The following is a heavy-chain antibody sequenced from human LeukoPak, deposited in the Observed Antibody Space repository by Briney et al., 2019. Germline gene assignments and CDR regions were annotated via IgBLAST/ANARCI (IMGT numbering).Heavy chain of an antibody. CDR3: ARDRTASDY. V-gene: IGHV3-21*01. J-gene: IGHJ4*02. CDR2: ITSSSSYI. Sequence: GGSLRLSCAASGFTFSSYTMNWVRQAPGKGLEWVSSITSSSSYIYYADSVKGRFTISRDNAKNSLYLQMNSLRAEDTAVYYCARDRTASDYWGQGTLVTVSS. D-gene: IGHD4-17*01. CDR1: GFTFSSYT.